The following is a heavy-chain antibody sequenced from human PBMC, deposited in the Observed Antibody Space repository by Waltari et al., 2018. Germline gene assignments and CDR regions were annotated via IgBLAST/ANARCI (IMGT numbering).Heavy chain of an antibody. CDR3: ASRPWVRQVARGGP. V-gene: IGHV4-34*02. CDR2: ISHSGTA. J-gene: IGHJ5*02. D-gene: IGHD3-10*01. CDR1: GGSFSDYY. Sequence: QVQLQQWGAGLLKPSETLSLTCAVHGGSFSDYYWSWIRQPPGRGLEWIGEISHSGTASYNPSINSRVTISLDTSKNQFSLKVRSVTAADTAVYYCASRPWVRQVARGGPWGQGTLVTVSS.